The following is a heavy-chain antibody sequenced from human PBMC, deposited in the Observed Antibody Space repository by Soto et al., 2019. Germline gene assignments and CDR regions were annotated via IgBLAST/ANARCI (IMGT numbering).Heavy chain of an antibody. CDR1: GYTFTNYH. D-gene: IGHD1-1*01. V-gene: IGHV1-46*01. Sequence: QVQLVQSGAEVKKPGASVKVSCKASGYTFTNYHIHWVRQAPGQGLEWMGIINPGRVSTTYAHKFQGRVTMTRDTSTSTVYMELDSLRSDDTAVYYCARISNSLPDYWGQGTLVTVSS. CDR2: INPGRVST. CDR3: ARISNSLPDY. J-gene: IGHJ4*02.